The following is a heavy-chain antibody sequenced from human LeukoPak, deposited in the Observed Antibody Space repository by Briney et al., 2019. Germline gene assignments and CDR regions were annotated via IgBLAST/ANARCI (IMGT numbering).Heavy chain of an antibody. CDR1: GGSISSYY. V-gene: IGHV4-59*01. D-gene: IGHD2-2*02. J-gene: IGHJ4*02. CDR2: IYYSGST. Sequence: SETLSLTCTVSGGSISSYYWSWIRQPPGKGLEWIGYIYYSGSTNYNPSLKSRVTISVDTSKNQFSLKLSSVTAADTAVYYCARGPATAKPGPFDYWGQGTLVTVSS. CDR3: ARGPATAKPGPFDY.